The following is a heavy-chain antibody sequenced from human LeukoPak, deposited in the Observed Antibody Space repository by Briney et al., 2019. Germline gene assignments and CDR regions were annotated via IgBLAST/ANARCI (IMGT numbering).Heavy chain of an antibody. CDR2: IYYSGST. D-gene: IGHD3-9*01. CDR3: ARVNGILTGYYYYFDY. J-gene: IGHJ4*02. V-gene: IGHV4-39*01. CDR1: GGSISSSSYY. Sequence: SETLSLTRTVSGGSISSSSYYWGWIRQPPGKGLEWIGSIYYSGSTYYNPSLKSRVTISVDTSKNQFSLKLSSVTAADTAVYYCARVNGILTGYYYYFDYWGQGTLVTVSS.